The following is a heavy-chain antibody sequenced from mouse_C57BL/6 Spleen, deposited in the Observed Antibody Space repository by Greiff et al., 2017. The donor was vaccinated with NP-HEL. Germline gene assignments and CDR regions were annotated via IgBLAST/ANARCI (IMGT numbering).Heavy chain of an antibody. CDR2: FHPYNDDT. Sequence: QVQLQQSWAELVKPGASVKMSCKASGYTFTTYPIEWMKQNHGKSLEWIGNFHPYNDDTKYNEKFKGKATLTVEKSSSTVYLELSRLTSDDSAVYYWARGDYYGSSYAYWYFDVWGKGTTVTVSS. CDR3: ARGDYYGSSYAYWYFDV. D-gene: IGHD1-1*01. J-gene: IGHJ1*03. CDR1: GYTFTTYP. V-gene: IGHV1-47*01.